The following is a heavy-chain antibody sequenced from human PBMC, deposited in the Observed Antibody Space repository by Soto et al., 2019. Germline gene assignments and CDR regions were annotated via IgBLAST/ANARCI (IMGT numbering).Heavy chain of an antibody. CDR2: VSGGSGTT. CDR3: AKWNGYGDH. J-gene: IGHJ4*02. CDR1: GFSLSTYG. D-gene: IGHD1-1*01. Sequence: EVQPLESGGGLVQPGGSLRLSCTASGFSLSTYGVTWVRQAPGKGLEWVSGVSGGSGTTHYADSVKGRFTITTDNSENTAYLQMNSLRVEDTAVYYCAKWNGYGDHWGQGTLVTVS. V-gene: IGHV3-23*01.